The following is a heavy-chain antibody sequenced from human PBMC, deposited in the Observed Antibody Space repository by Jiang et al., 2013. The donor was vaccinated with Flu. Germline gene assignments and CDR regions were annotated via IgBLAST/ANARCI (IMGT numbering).Heavy chain of an antibody. CDR3: ARADFTSSWYLFDY. D-gene: IGHD6-13*01. J-gene: IGHJ4*02. V-gene: IGHV3-11*06. CDR1: GFTFSDYY. CDR2: ISSSSSYT. Sequence: VQLLESGGGLVKPGGSLRLSCAASGFTFSDYYMSWIRQAPGKGLEWVSYISSSSSYTNYADSVKGRFTISRDNAKNSLYLQMNSLRAGDTAVYYCARADFTSSWYLFDYWGQGTLVTVSS.